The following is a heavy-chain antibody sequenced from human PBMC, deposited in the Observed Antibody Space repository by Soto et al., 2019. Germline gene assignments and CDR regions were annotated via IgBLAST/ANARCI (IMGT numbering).Heavy chain of an antibody. CDR2: VFYSGST. CDR1: GDSIIITNFY. J-gene: IGHJ3*02. Sequence: SEPLSLTCSVSGDSIIITNFYWGGIRQPPGKGLEWVGTVFYSGSTYYSPSLKGRVTISLDKPKNQFSLSLTSVTAADTAVYYCARAPADSSGYYYAFDIWGQGAMVTVSS. CDR3: ARAPADSSGYYYAFDI. V-gene: IGHV4-39*01. D-gene: IGHD3-22*01.